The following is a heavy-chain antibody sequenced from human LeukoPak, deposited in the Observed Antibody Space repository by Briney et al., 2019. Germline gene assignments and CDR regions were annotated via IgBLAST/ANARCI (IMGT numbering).Heavy chain of an antibody. CDR2: LSSNGVTT. CDR1: GFTFSSYA. D-gene: IGHD3-10*01. V-gene: IGHV3-64D*06. J-gene: IGHJ4*02. CDR3: VEDRYSSGSPSHFDY. Sequence: GGSLRLSCSASGFTFSSYAVHWVRQAPGKGLEYVSTLSSNGVTTYYADSVKGRFTIPRDNSKNTLYLQMASLRPEDTAVYFCVEDRYSSGSPSHFDYWGQGTLVTVSS.